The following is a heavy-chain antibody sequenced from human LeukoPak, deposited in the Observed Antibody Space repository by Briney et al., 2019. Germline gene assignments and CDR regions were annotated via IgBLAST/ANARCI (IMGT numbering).Heavy chain of an antibody. V-gene: IGHV3-7*01. CDR1: GFTFSSYW. J-gene: IGHJ4*02. CDR3: ARRGTSWDYFDY. CDR2: IKQHGSEE. Sequence: GGSLRLSCAASGFTFSSYWMSWVRQAPGKGLEWVASIKQHGSEEYYVDSVKGRFTISRDNAKNSVYLQMNSLRAEDTAVYYCARRGTSWDYFDYWGQGILVTVSS. D-gene: IGHD1-26*01.